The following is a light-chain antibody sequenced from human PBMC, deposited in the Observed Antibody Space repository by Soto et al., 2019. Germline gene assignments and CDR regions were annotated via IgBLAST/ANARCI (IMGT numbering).Light chain of an antibody. CDR2: DVS. Sequence: QSALTQPASVSGSPGQSITISCAGTSSDIGRYDYVSWYQQDPGKAPKLMIFDVSNRPSGVSNRFSGSKSGNTASLTISGLQAEDEADYYCSSYPDSSIVVFGGGTKLTVL. CDR1: SSDIGRYDY. J-gene: IGLJ2*01. CDR3: SSYPDSSIVV. V-gene: IGLV2-14*01.